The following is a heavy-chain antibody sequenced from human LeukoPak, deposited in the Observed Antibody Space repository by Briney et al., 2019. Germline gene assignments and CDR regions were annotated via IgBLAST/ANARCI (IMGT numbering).Heavy chain of an antibody. CDR3: ADYRKPQGLDY. V-gene: IGHV3-23*05. CDR1: GFTFIHHW. J-gene: IGHJ4*02. Sequence: PGGSLRLSCTDSGFTFIHHWMGWVRQAPGKGLEWVSAIDATGSDKYYTDSVKGRFTISRDNSKNTVYLQMNSLRVEDTAVYYCADYRKPQGLDYWGQGTLVTVSS. CDR2: IDATGSDK. D-gene: IGHD1-14*01.